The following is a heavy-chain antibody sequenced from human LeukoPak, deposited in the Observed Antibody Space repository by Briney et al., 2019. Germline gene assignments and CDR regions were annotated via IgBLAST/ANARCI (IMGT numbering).Heavy chain of an antibody. CDR1: GYSISSGYY. V-gene: IGHV4-38-2*01. J-gene: IGHJ6*03. CDR3: ARLHYYYYMDV. Sequence: SETLSLTCAVSGYSISSGYYWGWIRQPPGKGLEWIGSIYHSGGTYYNPSLKSRVTISVDTSKNQLSLKLSSVTAADTAVYYCARLHYYYYMDVWGKGTTVTVSS. CDR2: IYHSGGT.